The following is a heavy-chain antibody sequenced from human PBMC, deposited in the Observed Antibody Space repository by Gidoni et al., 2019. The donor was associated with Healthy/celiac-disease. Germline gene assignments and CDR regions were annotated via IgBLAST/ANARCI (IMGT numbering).Heavy chain of an antibody. CDR1: GYTFTSYD. CDR3: AREWRGGAAAETPDYYYYYGMDV. Sequence: QVQLVQSGAEVKKPGASVKGSCKASGYTFTSYDRHGVRQAPGQGLEWMGIINPSGGSTSYARTFQGRVTMTRATSTSTVYMGLSSLRSEDTAVYYCAREWRGGAAAETPDYYYYYGMDVWGQGTTVTVSS. D-gene: IGHD6-13*01. J-gene: IGHJ6*02. CDR2: INPSGGST. V-gene: IGHV1-46*01.